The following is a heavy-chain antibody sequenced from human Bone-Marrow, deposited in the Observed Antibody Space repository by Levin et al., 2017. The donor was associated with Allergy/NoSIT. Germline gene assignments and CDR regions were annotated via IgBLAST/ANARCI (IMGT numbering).Heavy chain of an antibody. V-gene: IGHV1-46*03. D-gene: IGHD3-10*01. CDR2: IIPSSGAT. Sequence: EASVKVSCKASGYSFTKYYIHWVRQAPGQGLEWMGLIIPSSGATTYGQKFKGRVTMTSDTSTTTVYMELSSLQSEDTAVYYCASLWFGDSPPRMHHWGQGTLVTVSS. CDR1: GYSFTKYY. CDR3: ASLWFGDSPPRMHH. J-gene: IGHJ5*02.